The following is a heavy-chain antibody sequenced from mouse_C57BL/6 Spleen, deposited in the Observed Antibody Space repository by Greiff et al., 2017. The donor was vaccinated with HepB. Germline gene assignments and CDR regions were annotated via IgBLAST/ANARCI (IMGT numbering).Heavy chain of an antibody. V-gene: IGHV5-6*02. CDR3: ARGGYPYFDY. Sequence: EVMLVESGGDLVKPGGSLKLSCAASGFTFSSYGMSWVRQTPDKRLEWVATISSGGSYTYYPDSVKGRFTISRDNAKNTLYLQMSSLKSEDTAMYYCARGGYPYFDYWGQGTTLTVSS. CDR1: GFTFSSYG. J-gene: IGHJ2*01. D-gene: IGHD2-2*01. CDR2: ISSGGSYT.